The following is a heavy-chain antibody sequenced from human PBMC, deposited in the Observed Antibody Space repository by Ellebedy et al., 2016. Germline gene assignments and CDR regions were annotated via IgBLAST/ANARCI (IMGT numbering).Heavy chain of an antibody. CDR3: TTVYRYNYDSV. CDR2: IKSKTDGGAA. Sequence: ETLSLTCAASGFTFSNAWMNWVRQAPGKGLEWVGRIKSKTDGGAADYAARVKGRFTISRDDSKNTLYLQMNSLKTEDTAVYFCTTVYRYNYDSVWGQGTLVTVSS. V-gene: IGHV3-15*01. D-gene: IGHD5-18*01. CDR1: GFTFSNAW. J-gene: IGHJ4*02.